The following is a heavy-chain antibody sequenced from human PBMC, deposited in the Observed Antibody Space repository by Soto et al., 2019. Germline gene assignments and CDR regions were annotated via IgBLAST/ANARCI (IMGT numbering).Heavy chain of an antibody. J-gene: IGHJ5*02. Sequence: ASVKVSCKVSGYTLTELFMHWVRQAPGKGLEWMGGFDPEDGETIYAQKFQGRVTMTEDTSTDTAYMELSSLRSEDTAVHYCSTVLYGSSSCYSWFDPWGQVTLVTVSS. D-gene: IGHD6-13*01. CDR1: GYTLTELF. V-gene: IGHV1-24*01. CDR3: STVLYGSSSCYSWFDP. CDR2: FDPEDGET.